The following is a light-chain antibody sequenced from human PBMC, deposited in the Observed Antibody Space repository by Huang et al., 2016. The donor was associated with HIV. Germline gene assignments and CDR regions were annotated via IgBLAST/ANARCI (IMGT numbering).Light chain of an antibody. CDR3: QQYDNWPPYT. Sequence: EIVMTQSPATLSVSPGESATLSCRASQSIDNNLAWYQQKPGQAPRLLMSGASTRATGSPARFSGSGSGTDFTLTISSLQPEDSAVYYCQQYDNWPPYTFGQGTDLEIK. J-gene: IGKJ2*01. CDR1: QSIDNN. CDR2: GAS. V-gene: IGKV3-15*01.